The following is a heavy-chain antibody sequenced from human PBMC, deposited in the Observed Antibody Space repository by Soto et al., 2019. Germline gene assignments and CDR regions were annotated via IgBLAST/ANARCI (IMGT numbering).Heavy chain of an antibody. CDR1: GGTFSRYS. CDR2: IIPIFGIA. Sequence: QVQLVQSGAEVKKPGSSVKVSCKASGGTFSRYSITWVRQAPGHGLEWIGRIIPIFGIARYAQKFQGRVTITADESPATAYMALSSLRSDDTAVYYCAREDRNRQIGLVPAAIDGMDVWGQGTTVTVSS. CDR3: AREDRNRQIGLVPAAIDGMDV. D-gene: IGHD2-2*01. V-gene: IGHV1-69*08. J-gene: IGHJ6*02.